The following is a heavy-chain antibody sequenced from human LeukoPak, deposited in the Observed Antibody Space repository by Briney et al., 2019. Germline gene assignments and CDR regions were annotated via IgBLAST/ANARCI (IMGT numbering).Heavy chain of an antibody. CDR1: GGPFSSYS. CDR3: ARQFDWESP. V-gene: IGHV1-69*13. D-gene: IGHD3-9*01. J-gene: IGHJ5*02. Sequence: ASVKASGKSSGGPFSSYSVSWVRQAPGQRLECMGAIIPLLGTVNYAQRFQGRLTFSADESTNTVFMALSSMSSEDTAVYYCARQFDWESPWGPGTLVTVSS. CDR2: IIPLLGTV.